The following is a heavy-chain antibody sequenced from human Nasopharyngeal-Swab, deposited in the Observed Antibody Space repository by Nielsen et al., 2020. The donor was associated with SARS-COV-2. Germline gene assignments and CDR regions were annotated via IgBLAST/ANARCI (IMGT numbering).Heavy chain of an antibody. J-gene: IGHJ4*02. D-gene: IGHD3-22*01. CDR2: TIPVFGTP. V-gene: IGHV1-69*01. Sequence: WVRQARGQGLEWMGGTIPVFGTPIYAQKFQGRVTITADESTSTAYMELSSLRSEDTAFYYCARLNNYDSGGYYYIDYWGQGTLVTVSS. CDR3: ARLNNYDSGGYYYIDY.